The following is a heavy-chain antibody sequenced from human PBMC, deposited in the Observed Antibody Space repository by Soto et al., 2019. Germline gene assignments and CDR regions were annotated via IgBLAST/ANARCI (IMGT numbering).Heavy chain of an antibody. J-gene: IGHJ5*02. D-gene: IGHD3-10*01. CDR1: GDSITNNNW. Sequence: QVQLQESGPGLVKPSGTLSLTCAVSGDSITNNNWWTWLRQSPGKGLEWIGEMHHGGNPDYNPSLRSRVTIPVDKPKNQLPLHLSSVTAADSDVYYCARTSGGTYSFDPRGQGTLVTVSS. V-gene: IGHV4-4*02. CDR2: MHHGGNP. CDR3: ARTSGGTYSFDP.